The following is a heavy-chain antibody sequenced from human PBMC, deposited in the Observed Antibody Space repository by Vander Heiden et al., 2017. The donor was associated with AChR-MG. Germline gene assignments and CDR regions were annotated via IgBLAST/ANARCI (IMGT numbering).Heavy chain of an antibody. CDR1: RFSLSTSGVG. CDR2: IDWDDDK. Sequence: QITLKESGPTLVKLPQTLTLTCTFSRFSLSTSGVGVGGIRQPPGKALEWLALIDWDDDKRYSPSLKSRLTITKETSKNQVVLTMTNMDPVDTATYYCARSLSVRYFDKGAYYYYGMDVWGQGTTVTVSS. D-gene: IGHD3-9*01. CDR3: ARSLSVRYFDKGAYYYYGMDV. V-gene: IGHV2-5*02. J-gene: IGHJ6*02.